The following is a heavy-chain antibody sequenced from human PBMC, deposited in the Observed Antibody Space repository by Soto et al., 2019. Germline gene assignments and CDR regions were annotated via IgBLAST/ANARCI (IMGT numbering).Heavy chain of an antibody. CDR1: GDSINSYY. CDR3: ARGLGYGDDPYFQR. CDR2: IYYSGST. V-gene: IGHV4-59*01. D-gene: IGHD4-17*01. J-gene: IGHJ1*01. Sequence: PSETLYLTCTSSGDSINSYYWSWIRQTPGKGLEWIGYIYYSGSTNYNPSLKSRVTISVDTSKNQFSLKLSSVTAADTAVYYCARGLGYGDDPYFQRWGQGTLVTVSS.